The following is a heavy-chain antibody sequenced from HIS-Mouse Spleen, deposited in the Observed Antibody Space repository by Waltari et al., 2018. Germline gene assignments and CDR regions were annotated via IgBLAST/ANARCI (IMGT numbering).Heavy chain of an antibody. CDR2: IYYSGST. J-gene: IGHJ2*01. CDR3: AREIPYSSSWYDWYFDL. D-gene: IGHD6-13*01. CDR1: GGSIRSSSSY. V-gene: IGHV4-39*07. Sequence: QLQLQESGPGLVKPSETLSLPCPVSGGSIRSSSSYLGWIRQPPGKGLEWIGSIYYSGSTYYNPSLKSRVTISVDTSKNQFSLKLSSVTAADTAVYYCAREIPYSSSWYDWYFDLWGRGTLVTVSS.